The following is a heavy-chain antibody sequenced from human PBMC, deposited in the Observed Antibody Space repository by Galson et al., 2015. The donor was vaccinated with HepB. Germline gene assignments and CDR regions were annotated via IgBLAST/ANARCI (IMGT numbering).Heavy chain of an antibody. D-gene: IGHD2/OR15-2a*01. CDR1: GFTFSAYW. J-gene: IGHJ3*02. V-gene: IGHV3-74*01. CDR3: ARGANRGAFDI. CDR2: SHKDGKMT. Sequence: SLRLSCAVSGFTFSAYWMHWVRQAPGRGLEWVSFSHKDGKMTNHADSVEGRFTISRDNAKNTLNLQINSLRAEDTAVYYCARGANRGAFDIWGQGTMVTVSS.